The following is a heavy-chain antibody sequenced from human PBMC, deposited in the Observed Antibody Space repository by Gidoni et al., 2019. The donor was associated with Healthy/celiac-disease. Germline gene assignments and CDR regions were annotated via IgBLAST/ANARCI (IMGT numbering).Heavy chain of an antibody. CDR1: GFTFSSYG. CDR3: AKGPGGGSGSYYDYYYYYGMDV. Sequence: QVQLVESGGGVVQPGRPLRLSCAASGFTFSSYGMHWVRQAPGKGLEWVAVISYDGSNKSYADSVKGRFTISRDNSKNTLYLQMNSLRAEDTAVYYCAKGPGGGSGSYYDYYYYYGMDVWGQGTTVTVSS. CDR2: ISYDGSNK. J-gene: IGHJ6*02. D-gene: IGHD3-10*01. V-gene: IGHV3-30*18.